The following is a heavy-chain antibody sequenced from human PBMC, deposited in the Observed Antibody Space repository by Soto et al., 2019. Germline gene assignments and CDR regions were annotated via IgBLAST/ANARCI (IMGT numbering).Heavy chain of an antibody. V-gene: IGHV3-74*01. CDR2: INSDGSTT. CDR3: ARVQPGGYDWN. D-gene: IGHD5-12*01. CDR1: GFTFSSYW. J-gene: IGHJ4*02. Sequence: EVQLVECGGGLVQPGGSLRLSCAASGFTFSSYWMHWVRQAPGKGLVWVSRINSDGSTTKYADPVKGRLTISRDNAKNTLYLQMNSLRAEDTAVYYCARVQPGGYDWNWGQGTLVTVSS.